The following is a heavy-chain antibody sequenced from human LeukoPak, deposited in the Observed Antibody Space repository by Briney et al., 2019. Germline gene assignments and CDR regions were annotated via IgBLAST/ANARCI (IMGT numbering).Heavy chain of an antibody. CDR3: AGHNPGARPYYFDY. V-gene: IGHV3-66*04. J-gene: IGHJ4*02. Sequence: PGGSLRLSCVASGVTLSNYAMSWARQAPGKGLEWVSGIYSGGSTYYADSVKGRFTISRDNSKNTLYLQMNSLRAEDTAVYYCAGHNPGARPYYFDYWGQGTLVTVSS. CDR2: IYSGGST. CDR1: GVTLSNYA.